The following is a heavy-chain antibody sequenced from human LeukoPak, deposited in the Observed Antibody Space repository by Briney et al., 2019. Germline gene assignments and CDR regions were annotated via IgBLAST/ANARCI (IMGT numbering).Heavy chain of an antibody. D-gene: IGHD6-13*01. CDR3: ARSRVHRIAAATDY. CDR1: GGSISSSSDY. Sequence: SETLSLTCTVSGGSISSSSDYWGWIRQPPGKGLEWIGNIYYNSGSTYYNPPLKSRVTISVDTSKNQFSLKLSSVTAADTAVYYCARSRVHRIAAATDYWGQGTLVTVSS. V-gene: IGHV4-39*07. J-gene: IGHJ4*02. CDR2: IYYNSGST.